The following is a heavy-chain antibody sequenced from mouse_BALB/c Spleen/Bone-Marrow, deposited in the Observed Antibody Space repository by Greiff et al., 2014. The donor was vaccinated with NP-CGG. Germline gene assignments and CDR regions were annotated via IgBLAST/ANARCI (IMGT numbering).Heavy chain of an antibody. CDR2: IYPGNGDT. J-gene: IGHJ1*01. CDR3: ARGRGNYGGYFDV. V-gene: IGHV1-12*01. D-gene: IGHD2-1*01. CDR1: GYTFTSYN. Sequence: QVQLQQSGAELVKPGASVKMSCKASGYTFTSYNMHWVKQTPGQGLEWIGAIYPGNGDTSYNQKFKGRATLTADKSSSTAYMQLSSLTSEDSAVYYGARGRGNYGGYFDVWGAGTTVTVSS.